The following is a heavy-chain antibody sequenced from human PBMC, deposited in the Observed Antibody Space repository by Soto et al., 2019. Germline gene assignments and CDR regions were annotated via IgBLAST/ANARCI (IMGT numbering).Heavy chain of an antibody. D-gene: IGHD6-19*01. Sequence: QVQLVQSGAEVKKPGASVKVSCKASGYTFTGYYMHWVRQAPGQGLEWMGWINPNSGGTNYAQKCQGWVTMTRDTSISTAYMELSRLRSDDTAVYYCARVAVAGAYFDYWGQGTLVTVSS. J-gene: IGHJ4*02. CDR3: ARVAVAGAYFDY. CDR1: GYTFTGYY. CDR2: INPNSGGT. V-gene: IGHV1-2*04.